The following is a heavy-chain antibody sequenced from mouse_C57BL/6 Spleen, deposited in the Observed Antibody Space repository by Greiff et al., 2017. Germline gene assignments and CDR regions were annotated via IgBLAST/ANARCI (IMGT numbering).Heavy chain of an antibody. CDR2: ISSGGSYT. CDR1: GFTFSSYG. J-gene: IGHJ4*01. CDR3: ARQLGRYYAMDY. V-gene: IGHV5-6*02. D-gene: IGHD4-1*01. Sequence: DVMLVESGGDLVKPGGSLKLSCAASGFTFSSYGMSWVRQTPDKRLEWVATISSGGSYTYYPDSVKGRFTISRDNAKNTLYLQMSSLKSEDTAMYYCARQLGRYYAMDYWGQGTSVTVSS.